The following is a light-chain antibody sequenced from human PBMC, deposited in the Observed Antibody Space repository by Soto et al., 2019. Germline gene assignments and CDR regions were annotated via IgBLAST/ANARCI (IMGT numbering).Light chain of an antibody. CDR3: VQRTTWPWT. Sequence: EIVLTQSPGTLSLSPGERATLSYRASQSVSSHLAWYQQKPGQAPRLLIYDASNRATGIPARFSGSGSGTDFTLTISILEPEDFAVYHCVQRTTWPWTCGQGSKVEIK. CDR1: QSVSSH. V-gene: IGKV3-11*01. J-gene: IGKJ1*01. CDR2: DAS.